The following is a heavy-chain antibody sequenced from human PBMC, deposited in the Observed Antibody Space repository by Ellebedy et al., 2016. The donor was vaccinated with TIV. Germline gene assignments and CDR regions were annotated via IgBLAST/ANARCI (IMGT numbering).Heavy chain of an antibody. CDR2: IYYSEST. CDR3: ARLLRGTYYGGFDY. V-gene: IGHV4-59*01. Sequence: MPSETLSLTCTVSGVSIGSYYWTWIRQPPGKGLEWTGFIYYSESTDYKPSLKSRVTISLDTSTNQLSLELRSVTAADTAVYYCARLLRGTYYGGFDYWGQGTPVTVSP. J-gene: IGHJ4*02. CDR1: GVSIGSYY. D-gene: IGHD1-26*01.